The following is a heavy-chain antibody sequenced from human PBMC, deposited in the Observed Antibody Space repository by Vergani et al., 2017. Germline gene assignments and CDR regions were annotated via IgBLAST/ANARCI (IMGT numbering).Heavy chain of an antibody. CDR2: IDRNGRT. CDR1: GYSISSGYF. J-gene: IGHJ3*01. Sequence: QVQLQESGPRLVKPSETLSLICSVSGYSISSGYFWGWIRQSPGKGLEWLGTIDRNGRTHISTSLKSRLTISVDTTKNQFSLRLTSATAADTAVYFCARDGMSPSVRDPKNAFHVWGQGTRVSV. D-gene: IGHD4-17*01. V-gene: IGHV4-38-2*02. CDR3: ARDGMSPSVRDPKNAFHV.